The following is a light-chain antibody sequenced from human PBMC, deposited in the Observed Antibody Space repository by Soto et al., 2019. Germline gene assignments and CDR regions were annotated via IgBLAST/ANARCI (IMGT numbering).Light chain of an antibody. J-gene: IGKJ1*01. CDR3: QQYDTSSRA. V-gene: IGKV1-5*03. CDR2: KAS. CDR1: QSVDKW. Sequence: DIQMTQSPSTLSASVGDTVTITCRASQSVDKWLAWYQQKPGRAPKLLIYKASTLEGGVPSRFGGSGSGTEFTLTISDPQPDDFATYYCQQYDTSSRAFGQGTTVEVK.